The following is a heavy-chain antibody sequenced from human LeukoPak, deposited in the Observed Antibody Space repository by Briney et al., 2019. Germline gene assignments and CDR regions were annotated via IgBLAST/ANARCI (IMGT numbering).Heavy chain of an antibody. D-gene: IGHD2-15*01. CDR3: ARTVVVVAARPFDY. CDR2: IYYSGST. V-gene: IGHV4-39*07. CDR1: GGSISSSSYY. Sequence: SETLSLTCTVSGGSISSSSYYWGWIRQPPGKGLEWIGSIYYSGSTYYNPSLKSRVTISVDTSKNQFSLKLSSVTAADTAVYYCARTVVVVAARPFDYWGQGTLVTVSS. J-gene: IGHJ4*02.